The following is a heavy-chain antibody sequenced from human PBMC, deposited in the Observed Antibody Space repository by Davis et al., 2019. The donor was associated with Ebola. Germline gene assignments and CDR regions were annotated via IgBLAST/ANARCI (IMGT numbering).Heavy chain of an antibody. V-gene: IGHV4-59*08. Sequence: MPSETLSLTCTVSGGSISSYYWSWIRQPPGKGLEWIGYIYYSGSTNYNPSLKSRVTISVDTSKNQFSLKLSSVTAADTAVYYCARRAAAGTGWYFDLWGRGTLVTVSS. CDR2: IYYSGST. CDR1: GGSISSYY. D-gene: IGHD6-13*01. J-gene: IGHJ2*01. CDR3: ARRAAAGTGWYFDL.